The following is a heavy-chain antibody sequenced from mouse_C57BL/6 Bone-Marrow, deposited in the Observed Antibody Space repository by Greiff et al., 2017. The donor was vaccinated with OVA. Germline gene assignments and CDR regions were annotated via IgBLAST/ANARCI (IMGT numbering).Heavy chain of an antibody. CDR3: ARYNSGTLTYFDY. J-gene: IGHJ2*01. CDR1: GYSITSDY. Sequence: EVKLMESGPGLAKPSQTLSLTCSVPGYSITSDYWNWIRKFPGNKLEYMGYISYSGSTYYNPSLKSRISITRDTSKNQYNLQLNSVTTEDTATYYCARYNSGTLTYFDYWGQGTTLTVSS. D-gene: IGHD4-1*01. V-gene: IGHV3-8*01. CDR2: ISYSGST.